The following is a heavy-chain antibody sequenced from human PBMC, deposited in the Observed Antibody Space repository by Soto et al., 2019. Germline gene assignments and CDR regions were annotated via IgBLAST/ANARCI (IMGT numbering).Heavy chain of an antibody. V-gene: IGHV6-1*01. CDR1: RGSLWRMNSA. Sequence: SQTLPLTCTISRGSLWRMNSALYWIRQSQSRGLEWLGRTYFGSIWSSDYAPSVKGRINITADPSKNQFSLPLHSETPDDSGVNYCVIGERTGWLYMYF. CDR3: VIGERTGWLYMYF. CDR2: TYFGSIWSS. J-gene: IGHJ4*01. D-gene: IGHD2-8*02.